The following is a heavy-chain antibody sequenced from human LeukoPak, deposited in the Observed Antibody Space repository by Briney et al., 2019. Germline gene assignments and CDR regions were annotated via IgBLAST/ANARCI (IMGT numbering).Heavy chain of an antibody. CDR1: GFVFSSYW. CDR2: INNDGSIT. Sequence: GGSLRLSCAASGFVFSSYWMHWVRQVPGKELVWVSRINNDGSITNSADSVKGRFTISRDNAKDMLYLQMDSLRVEDTAIYYCARGPSVLGAIDNWGQGTLVAVSS. V-gene: IGHV3-74*01. D-gene: IGHD3-10*01. CDR3: ARGPSVLGAIDN. J-gene: IGHJ4*02.